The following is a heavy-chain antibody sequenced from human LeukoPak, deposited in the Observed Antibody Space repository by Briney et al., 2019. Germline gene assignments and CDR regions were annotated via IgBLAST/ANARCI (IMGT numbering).Heavy chain of an antibody. J-gene: IGHJ4*02. CDR3: ARVRRDGYNSPDY. CDR1: GGSITSYY. Sequence: PSETLSLTCTVSGGSITSYYWSWIRQPPGKGLECIGDIYYSGSTYYNPSLKSRVTISVDTSKNQFSLKLSSVTAADTAVYYCARVRRDGYNSPDYWGQGTLVPVSS. D-gene: IGHD5-24*01. V-gene: IGHV4-59*01. CDR2: IYYSGST.